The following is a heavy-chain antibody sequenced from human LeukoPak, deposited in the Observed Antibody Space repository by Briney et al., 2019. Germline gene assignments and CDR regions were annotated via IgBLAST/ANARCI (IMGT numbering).Heavy chain of an antibody. Sequence: GGSLRLSCAASGFTFSSYEMNWVRQAPGKGLEWVSYISSSGSTIYYADSVKGRFTISRDNAKNSLYLQMNSLRAEDTAVYYRASLFPDTTKYYYYYMDVWGKGTTVTVSS. CDR2: ISSSGSTI. V-gene: IGHV3-48*03. J-gene: IGHJ6*03. CDR3: ASLFPDTTKYYYYYMDV. CDR1: GFTFSSYE. D-gene: IGHD1-1*01.